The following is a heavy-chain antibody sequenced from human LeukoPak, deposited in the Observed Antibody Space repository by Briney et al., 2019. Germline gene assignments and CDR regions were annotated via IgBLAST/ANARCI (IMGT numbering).Heavy chain of an antibody. J-gene: IGHJ1*01. CDR3: ARRGLLGSGTLAFGY. D-gene: IGHD3-10*01. V-gene: IGHV4-34*01. CDR2: LNHRGRT. Sequence: PSETLSLTCFVSGGSLNDYSWSWFRQSPGKGLEWIGELNHRGRTDYNPPLTSRVTISIDTSKNHFSLTLTSLTAADTAVYYCARRGLLGSGTLAFGYWGQGTLVTVSS. CDR1: GGSLNDYS.